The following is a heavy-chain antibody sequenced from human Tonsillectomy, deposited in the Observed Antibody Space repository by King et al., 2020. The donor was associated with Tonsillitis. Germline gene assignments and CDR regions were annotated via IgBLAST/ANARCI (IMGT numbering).Heavy chain of an antibody. CDR1: GYTFRSYG. Sequence: VQLVESGTEVKKPGASVTVSCKASGYTFRSYGITWVRQARGQGLEWMGWISGYNGDTNYAQKLQGRVTMTTDTSTSTASMELRSLRSDDTAVYYCARVVWGVSSNNHNWFDPWGQGTLVTVSS. J-gene: IGHJ5*02. V-gene: IGHV1-18*04. CDR3: ARVVWGVSSNNHNWFDP. CDR2: ISGYNGDT. D-gene: IGHD3-16*01.